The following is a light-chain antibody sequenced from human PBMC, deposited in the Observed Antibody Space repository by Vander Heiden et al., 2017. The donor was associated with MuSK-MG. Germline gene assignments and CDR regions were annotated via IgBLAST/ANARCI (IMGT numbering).Light chain of an antibody. J-gene: IGKJ4*01. CDR1: QTISSSS. Sequence: EIVLTQSPGTLSLSPGEKATLSCRASQTISSSSLAWYQQKPGRTPRLLMYDTSSRATGIPDRFSGSGSGTDFTLTISRLEPEDFAVYYCQHDDSSPLSFGGGTKVEIK. V-gene: IGKV3-20*01. CDR3: QHDDSSPLS. CDR2: DTS.